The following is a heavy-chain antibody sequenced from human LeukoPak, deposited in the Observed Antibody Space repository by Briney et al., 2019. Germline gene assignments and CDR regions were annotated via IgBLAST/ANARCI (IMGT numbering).Heavy chain of an antibody. CDR3: ARVFSGWYFYFDN. Sequence: GGSLRLSCAASGFTFSAYWMHWVRQAPGKGLVWVSRINSDGSSTTYADSVKGRFTISRDNAKNTLYLQMNSLRAEDTGVYFCARVFSGWYFYFDNWGQGTLVTVSS. CDR1: GFTFSAYW. CDR2: INSDGSST. D-gene: IGHD6-19*01. V-gene: IGHV3-74*01. J-gene: IGHJ4*02.